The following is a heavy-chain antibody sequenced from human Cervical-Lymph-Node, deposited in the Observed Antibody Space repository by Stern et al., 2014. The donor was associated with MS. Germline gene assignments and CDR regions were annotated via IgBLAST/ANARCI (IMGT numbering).Heavy chain of an antibody. J-gene: IGHJ4*02. D-gene: IGHD5-18*01. V-gene: IGHV7-4-1*02. CDR3: VRDFVDIPMVSRSDYLDY. CDR1: GYTFTNYP. Sequence: HVQLVQSGSELKKPGASVNVSCKASGYTFTNYPMNWVRQAPGQGLAWMGWINTNTGKTTYAQGFTGRFVFSLDTSVSTAYLQISSLKAEDTAVYYCVRDFVDIPMVSRSDYLDYWGQGTLVTVSS. CDR2: INTNTGKT.